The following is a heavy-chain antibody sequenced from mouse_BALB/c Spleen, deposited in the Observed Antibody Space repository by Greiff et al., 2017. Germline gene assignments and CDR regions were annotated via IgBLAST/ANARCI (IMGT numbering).Heavy chain of an antibody. D-gene: IGHD2-4*01. CDR1: GYSITSGYY. V-gene: IGHV3-6*02. Sequence: EVKLQESGPGLVKPSQSLSLTCSVTGYSITSGYYWNWIRQFPGNKLEWMGYISYDGSNNYNPSLKNRISITRDTSKNQFFLKLNSVTTEDTATYYCATTMITPMDYWGQGTSVTVSS. CDR3: ATTMITPMDY. J-gene: IGHJ4*01. CDR2: ISYDGSN.